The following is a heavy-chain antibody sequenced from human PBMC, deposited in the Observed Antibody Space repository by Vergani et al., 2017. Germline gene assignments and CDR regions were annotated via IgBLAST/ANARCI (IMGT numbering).Heavy chain of an antibody. J-gene: IGHJ6*02. D-gene: IGHD1/OR15-1a*01. CDR3: ARAELEQVGLDSDYYYGMDV. V-gene: IGHV1-69*09. CDR2: IIPILGIA. Sequence: QVQLVQSGAEVKKPGSSVKVSCKASGGTFSSYTISWVRQAPGQGLEWMGRIIPILGIANYAQKFQGRVTITADKSTSTAYMELSSLRSEDTAVYYCARAELEQVGLDSDYYYGMDVWGQGTTVTVSS. CDR1: GGTFSSYT.